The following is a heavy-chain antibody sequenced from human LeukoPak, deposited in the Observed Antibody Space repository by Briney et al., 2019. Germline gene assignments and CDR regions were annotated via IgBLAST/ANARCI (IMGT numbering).Heavy chain of an antibody. J-gene: IGHJ4*02. D-gene: IGHD1-26*01. CDR2: INPSGGST. Sequence: ASAKVSCKASGYTFTSYYMHWVRQAPGQGLEWMGIINPSGGSTSYAQKFQGRVTMTRDMSTSTVYMELSSLRSEDTAVYYCASGKIVGATRNWGQGTLVTVSS. CDR1: GYTFTSYY. V-gene: IGHV1-46*01. CDR3: ASGKIVGATRN.